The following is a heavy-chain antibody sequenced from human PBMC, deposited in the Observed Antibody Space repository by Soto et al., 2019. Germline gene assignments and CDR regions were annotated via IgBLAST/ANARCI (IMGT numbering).Heavy chain of an antibody. J-gene: IGHJ6*03. Sequence: SETLSLTCAVSGGSISSYSWSWIWQPPGKGLEWIGYVYYSGSSNYNPSLRSRVTISIDTSKNHFSLKLSSVTAADTAVYYCARLLRGVFFYMDVWGKGTTVTVSS. CDR1: GGSISSYS. CDR2: VYYSGSS. D-gene: IGHD3-10*01. CDR3: ARLLRGVFFYMDV. V-gene: IGHV4-59*08.